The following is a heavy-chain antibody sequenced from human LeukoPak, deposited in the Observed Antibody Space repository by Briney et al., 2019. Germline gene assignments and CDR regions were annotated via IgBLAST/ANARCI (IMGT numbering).Heavy chain of an antibody. CDR1: GYTFTSYY. V-gene: IGHV1-46*01. CDR2: IKPSGGST. CDR3: ARDHDFWGGYFDY. Sequence: GASVKVSCKASGYTFTSYYMHWVRQAPGQGLEWMGIIKPSGGSTLYAQNFQGRVTMTRDMSTNIVYMELRSLRSEDTAVYYCARDHDFWGGYFDYWGQGTLVTVSS. D-gene: IGHD3-3*01. J-gene: IGHJ4*02.